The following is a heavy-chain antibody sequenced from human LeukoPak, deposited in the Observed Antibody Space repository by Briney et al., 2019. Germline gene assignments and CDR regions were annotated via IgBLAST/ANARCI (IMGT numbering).Heavy chain of an antibody. CDR1: GFTFSSYW. D-gene: IGHD3-3*01. CDR2: IKQDGSEK. CDR3: ARDDYDFWSGYSQYFQH. V-gene: IGHV3-7*01. Sequence: PGGSLRLSCAASGFTFSSYWMSWVRQAPGKGLGWVANIKQDGSEKYYVDSVKGRFTISRDNAKNSLYLQMNSLRAEDTAVYYCARDDYDFWSGYSQYFQHWGQGTLVTVSS. J-gene: IGHJ1*01.